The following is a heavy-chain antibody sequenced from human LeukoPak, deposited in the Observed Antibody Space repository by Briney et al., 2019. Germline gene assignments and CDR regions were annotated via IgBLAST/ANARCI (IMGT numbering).Heavy chain of an antibody. CDR2: IYYSGST. CDR1: GGSISSGDYY. V-gene: IGHV4-30-4*08. J-gene: IGHJ3*02. CDR3: ARGGPDQDAFAI. Sequence: SETLSLTCTVSGGSISSGDYYWSWIRQPPGKGLEWIGYIYYSGSTYYNPSLKSRVTISVDTSKNQFSLKLSSVTAADTAVYYCARGGPDQDAFAIWGQGTMVTVSS. D-gene: IGHD1-14*01.